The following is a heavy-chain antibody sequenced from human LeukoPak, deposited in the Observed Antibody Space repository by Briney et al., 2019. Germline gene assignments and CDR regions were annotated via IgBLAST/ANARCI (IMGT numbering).Heavy chain of an antibody. CDR3: ARVPGYSYAPRGPFDY. J-gene: IGHJ4*02. Sequence: GGSLRLSCAASGFTFSSYAMHWVRQAPGKGLEWVAVISYDGSNKYYADSVKGRFTISRDNSKNTLYLQMNSLRAEDTAVYYCARVPGYSYAPRGPFDYWGQGTLVTVSS. V-gene: IGHV3-30-3*01. CDR1: GFTFSSYA. CDR2: ISYDGSNK. D-gene: IGHD5-18*01.